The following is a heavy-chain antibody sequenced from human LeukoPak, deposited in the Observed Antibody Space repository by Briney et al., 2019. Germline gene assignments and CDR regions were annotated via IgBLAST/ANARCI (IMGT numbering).Heavy chain of an antibody. CDR2: IIPILGIA. V-gene: IGHV1-69*04. J-gene: IGHJ4*02. D-gene: IGHD3-22*01. CDR1: GGTFTSYA. Sequence: GSSVKVSCKASGGTFTSYAISWVRQAPGQGLEWMGRIIPILGIANYAQEFQGRVTITADKSTSTAYMELSSLRSEDTAVYYCARGQYYYDSSGYPDLVDYWGQGTLVTVSS. CDR3: ARGQYYYDSSGYPDLVDY.